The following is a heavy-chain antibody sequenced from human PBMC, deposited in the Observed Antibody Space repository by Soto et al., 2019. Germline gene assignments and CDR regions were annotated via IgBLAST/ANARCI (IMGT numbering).Heavy chain of an antibody. Sequence: GGSLILSCAASGFTFSSYSVNWVRQAPGKGLEWVSSISSSSSYIYYADSVKGRFTISRDNAKNSLYLQMNSLGAEDTAVYYCARDSLGDYYDSSGYPDYWGQGTLVTVSS. CDR3: ARDSLGDYYDSSGYPDY. D-gene: IGHD3-22*01. CDR1: GFTFSSYS. J-gene: IGHJ4*02. V-gene: IGHV3-21*01. CDR2: ISSSSSYI.